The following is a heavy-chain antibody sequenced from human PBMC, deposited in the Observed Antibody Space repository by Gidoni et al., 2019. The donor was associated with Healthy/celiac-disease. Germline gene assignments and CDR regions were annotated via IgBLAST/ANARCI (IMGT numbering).Heavy chain of an antibody. CDR1: GFSLSTRGMC. D-gene: IGHD6-13*01. CDR2: IDWYDDK. CDR3: ARIRQDSRAGYYVDY. J-gene: IGHJ4*02. Sequence: QVTLRESGPALVTPTQTLTLTFTFSGFSLSTRGMCVSWIRQPPGKALEWLALIDWYDDKYYSTSLTNRLTIAKDTSKNQVVLTMTNMDPVDTATYYCARIRQDSRAGYYVDYWGQGTLVNVSS. V-gene: IGHV2-70*01.